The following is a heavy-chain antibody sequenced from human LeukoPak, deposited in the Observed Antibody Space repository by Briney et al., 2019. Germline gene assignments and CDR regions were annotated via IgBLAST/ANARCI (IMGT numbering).Heavy chain of an antibody. CDR1: GFTFSDYY. CDR3: AKTSGYSSQNFDY. CDR2: ISSSGSTI. J-gene: IGHJ4*02. D-gene: IGHD6-13*01. Sequence: GGSLRLSCAASGFTFSDYYMSWIRQAPGKGLEWVSYISSSGSTIYYADSVKGRFAISRDNAKNSLYLQMNSLRAEDTAVYYCAKTSGYSSQNFDYWGQGTLVTVSS. V-gene: IGHV3-11*01.